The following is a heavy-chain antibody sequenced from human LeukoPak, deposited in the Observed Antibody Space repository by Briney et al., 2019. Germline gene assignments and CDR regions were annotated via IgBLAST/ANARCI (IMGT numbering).Heavy chain of an antibody. CDR1: GFTFSIYG. D-gene: IGHD4-11*01. CDR3: AKDSGSYSNYETN. V-gene: IGHV3-33*06. CDR2: IWYDGSNE. Sequence: GGSLRLSCAASGFTFSIYGMHWVRQAPGKGLEWVAVIWYDGSNEYYADSVKGRFTISGDNSKNTLYLQMNSLRAEDTAVYYRAKDSGSYSNYETNWGQGTLVTVSS. J-gene: IGHJ4*02.